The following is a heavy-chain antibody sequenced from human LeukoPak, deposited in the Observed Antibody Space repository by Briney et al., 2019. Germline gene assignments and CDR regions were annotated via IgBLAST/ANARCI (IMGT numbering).Heavy chain of an antibody. V-gene: IGHV4-59*08. J-gene: IGHJ4*02. CDR3: ARQTGSGLFILP. CDR1: GGSISSYY. Sequence: SETLSLTCTVSGGSISSYYWSWIRQPPGKGLEWIGYIYFSGSTNYNPSLKSRVTISVDTSKNQFSLRLTSVTAADTAVYYCARQTGSGLFILPGGQGTLVTVSS. D-gene: IGHD3/OR15-3a*01. CDR2: IYFSGST.